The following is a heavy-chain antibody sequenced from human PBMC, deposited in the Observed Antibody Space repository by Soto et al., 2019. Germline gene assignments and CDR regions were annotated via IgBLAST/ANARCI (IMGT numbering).Heavy chain of an antibody. V-gene: IGHV1-69*01. J-gene: IGHJ5*02. D-gene: IGHD5-18*01. CDR3: AREQEYSYGPARWFDP. Sequence: QVQLVQSGAAVKKPGSSVKVSCKASGGTLSSYAVSWVRQAPGQGLEWMGGGIPIFGTANYAQKFQGRVTITADESTSKAYMELSSLRSEATAVYYCAREQEYSYGPARWFDPWGQGTLVTVSS. CDR1: GGTLSSYA. CDR2: GIPIFGTA.